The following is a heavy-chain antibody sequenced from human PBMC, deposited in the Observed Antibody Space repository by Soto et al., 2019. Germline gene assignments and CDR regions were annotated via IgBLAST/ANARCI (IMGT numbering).Heavy chain of an antibody. V-gene: IGHV1-24*01. D-gene: IGHD2-2*01. CDR1: GYTLTELS. CDR2: FDPEDGET. J-gene: IGHJ6*03. CDR3: ATTYCSSTSCSHSNYYYYMDV. Sequence: EASVTVSWKVSGYTLTELSMHWVRQAPGKGLEWMGGFDPEDGETIYAQKFQGRVTMTEDTSTDTAYMELSSLRSEDTAVYYCATTYCSSTSCSHSNYYYYMDVWGKGTTVTVSS.